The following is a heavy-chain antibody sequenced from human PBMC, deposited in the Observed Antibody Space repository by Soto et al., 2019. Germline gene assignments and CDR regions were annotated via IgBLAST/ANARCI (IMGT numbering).Heavy chain of an antibody. CDR3: ARGGVPAAYYYYGMDV. J-gene: IGHJ6*02. D-gene: IGHD2-2*01. Sequence: ASVKVSCKASGYTFTGYYMHWVRQAPGQGLEWMGWINPNSGGTNYAQKFQGWVTMTRDTSISTAYMELSRLRSDDTAVYYCARGGVPAAYYYYGMDVWGQGTTVTVSS. V-gene: IGHV1-2*04. CDR1: GYTFTGYY. CDR2: INPNSGGT.